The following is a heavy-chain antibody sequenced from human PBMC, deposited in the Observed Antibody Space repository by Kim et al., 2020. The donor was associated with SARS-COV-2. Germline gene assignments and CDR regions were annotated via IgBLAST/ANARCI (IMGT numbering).Heavy chain of an antibody. V-gene: IGHV4-39*07. Sequence: KSRVTISVDTSKDQFSLKLSPVTAADTAVYYCARDPRTMVRGVIITHLDRWGQGTLVTVSS. J-gene: IGHJ4*02. D-gene: IGHD3-10*01. CDR3: ARDPRTMVRGVIITHLDR.